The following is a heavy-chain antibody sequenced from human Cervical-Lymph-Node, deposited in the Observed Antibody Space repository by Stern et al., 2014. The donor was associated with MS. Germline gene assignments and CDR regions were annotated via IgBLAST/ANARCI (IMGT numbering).Heavy chain of an antibody. Sequence: VQLEESGGGLVKPGGSLRLSCAASGFTFSDYYMSWIRQAPGKGLEWLSYINYGGTTAYYADSVKGRFTLSRDNAKNSLSLQMNSLRPEDTAVYYCARAPTNDYWGQGVLVIVSS. J-gene: IGHJ4*02. D-gene: IGHD2-2*01. CDR1: GFTFSDYY. V-gene: IGHV3-11*01. CDR3: ARAPTNDY. CDR2: INYGGTTA.